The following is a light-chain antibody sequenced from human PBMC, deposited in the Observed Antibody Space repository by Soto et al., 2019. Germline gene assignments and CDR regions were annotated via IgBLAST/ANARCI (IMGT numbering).Light chain of an antibody. CDR3: SSFSSSSTLYV. CDR2: EVS. J-gene: IGLJ1*01. CDR1: SSDVGGHNY. V-gene: IGLV2-14*01. Sequence: QSALTQPASVSGSPGQSITISCTGTSSDVGGHNYVSWYQHHADKAPKLMIYEVSNRPSGVSNRFSGSKSGNTASLTIYGLQAEDEADYYCSSFSSSSTLYVFGTGTKVT.